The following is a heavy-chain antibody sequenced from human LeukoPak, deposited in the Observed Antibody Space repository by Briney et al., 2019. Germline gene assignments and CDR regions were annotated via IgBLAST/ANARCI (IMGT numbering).Heavy chain of an antibody. D-gene: IGHD2-2*01. J-gene: IGHJ4*02. CDR3: ARRLGGTSTGFDY. CDR2: VYHSGST. CDR1: GDSFTSYY. V-gene: IGHV4-59*08. Sequence: PSETLSLTCTVSGDSFTSYYWSWIRQPPGKGLEWIGYVYHSGSTNYNPSLKSRVTISVDTSKNQSSLKLSSVTAADTAVYYCARRLGGTSTGFDYWGQGTLVTVSS.